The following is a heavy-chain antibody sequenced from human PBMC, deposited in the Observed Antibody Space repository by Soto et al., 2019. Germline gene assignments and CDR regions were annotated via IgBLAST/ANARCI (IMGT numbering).Heavy chain of an antibody. Sequence: EVQLVESGGGLVQPGGSLRLSCAASEFTFTHYWMHWVRQAPGKGLVWVSRISSDGTTTNYADSVKGRITISRDSAKNTLYLQMTSMRVEDRAIYDCVRGKEEAGFDYWGQGALVTVSS. D-gene: IGHD6-13*01. CDR2: ISSDGTTT. CDR3: VRGKEEAGFDY. CDR1: EFTFTHYW. V-gene: IGHV3-74*01. J-gene: IGHJ4*02.